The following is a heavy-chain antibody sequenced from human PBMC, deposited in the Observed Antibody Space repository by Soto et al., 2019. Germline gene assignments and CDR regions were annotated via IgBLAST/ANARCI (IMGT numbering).Heavy chain of an antibody. V-gene: IGHV3-48*01. Sequence: EVQLVESGGGFIQPGGSLRLSCAASGFTSFSYYSMNWVRQAPGKGLEWVSFISGRGSPIYYADSVRGRFTISRDNAKNSLSLEMNSLRVEDTAVYYCARVRGHSYGYVDYWGQGTLVTVSS. CDR2: ISGRGSPI. J-gene: IGHJ4*02. CDR3: ARVRGHSYGYVDY. D-gene: IGHD5-18*01. CDR1: GFTSFSYYS.